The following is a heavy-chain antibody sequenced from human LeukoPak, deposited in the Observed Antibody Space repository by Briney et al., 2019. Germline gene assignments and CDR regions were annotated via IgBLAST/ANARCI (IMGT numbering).Heavy chain of an antibody. Sequence: SQTLSLTCTVSGGSISSGDYYWSWIRQPPGKGLEWIGYIYYSGSTYYNPSLKSRVTISVDTSKNQFHLKLSSVTAADTAVYYCARGWSYYDSSGYLRPEYFQHWGQGTLVTVSS. CDR1: GGSISSGDYY. D-gene: IGHD3-22*01. J-gene: IGHJ1*01. V-gene: IGHV4-30-4*08. CDR2: IYYSGST. CDR3: ARGWSYYDSSGYLRPEYFQH.